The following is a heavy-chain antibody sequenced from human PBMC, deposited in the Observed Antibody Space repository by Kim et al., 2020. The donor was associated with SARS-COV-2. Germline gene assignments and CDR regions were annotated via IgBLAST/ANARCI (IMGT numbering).Heavy chain of an antibody. J-gene: IGHJ4*02. Sequence: GSLRLSCAASGFTFRNYGMHWVRQAPGKGLEWVAVISDDGSNKYYADSGKGRFTISRDNSKNTLYLQMNSLRVEDTAVYYCATLRGGYSGYSDYWGQGTLVTVSS. CDR1: GFTFRNYG. CDR3: ATLRGGYSGYSDY. V-gene: IGHV3-30*03. CDR2: ISDDGSNK. D-gene: IGHD5-12*01.